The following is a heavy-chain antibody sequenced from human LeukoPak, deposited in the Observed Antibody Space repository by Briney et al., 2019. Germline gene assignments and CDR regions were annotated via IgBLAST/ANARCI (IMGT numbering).Heavy chain of an antibody. V-gene: IGHV3-23*01. CDR1: GFTFSSYA. CDR2: ISGSGDST. Sequence: GGSLRLSRAASGFTFSSYAMSWVRQAPGKGLEWVSAISGSGDSTYYADSVKDRFTISRDKSKNTLYLQMTSLGADDTAVYYCAKNRGNYYYFDYWGQGTLVTVSS. D-gene: IGHD4-11*01. J-gene: IGHJ4*02. CDR3: AKNRGNYYYFDY.